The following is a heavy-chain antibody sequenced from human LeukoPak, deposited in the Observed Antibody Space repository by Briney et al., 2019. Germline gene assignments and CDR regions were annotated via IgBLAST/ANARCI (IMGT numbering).Heavy chain of an antibody. Sequence: GASVTVSCKASGYTFTGYYMHWVRQAPGQGLEWMGWIHPNSGGTNYAQKFQGRVTMTRGTSISTAYMELSRLRSDDTAVYYCARDRQIAVAGSSHDYWGQGTLVTVSS. CDR2: IHPNSGGT. J-gene: IGHJ4*02. CDR1: GYTFTGYY. V-gene: IGHV1-2*02. D-gene: IGHD6-19*01. CDR3: ARDRQIAVAGSSHDY.